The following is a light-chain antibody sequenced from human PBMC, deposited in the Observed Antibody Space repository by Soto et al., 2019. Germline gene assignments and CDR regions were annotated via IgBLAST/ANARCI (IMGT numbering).Light chain of an antibody. J-gene: IGKJ4*01. CDR1: QNINNW. V-gene: IGKV3-11*01. Sequence: EIELTQSPATLSLSPGERATLSCRASQNINNWLAWYQQKPDQTPRLLIYDASTRATDIPARFSGSGSGTDFTLTISGLEPEDFAVYYCQQRVTWPGTFGRGTKVEIK. CDR3: QQRVTWPGT. CDR2: DAS.